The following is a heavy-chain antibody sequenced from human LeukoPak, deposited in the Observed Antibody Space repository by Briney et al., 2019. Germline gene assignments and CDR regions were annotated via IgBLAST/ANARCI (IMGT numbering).Heavy chain of an antibody. V-gene: IGHV4-59*01. CDR1: GGSTSSYH. D-gene: IGHD3-22*01. CDR3: ARGASYDTDAFDI. CDR2: INDSGST. Sequence: SETLSLTCTVSGGSTSSYHWIWIRQPPGKGLEWIGYINDSGSTNYNPSLKSRVTITGDTSKNQFSLKLSSVTAADTAVFYCARGASYDTDAFDIWGQGTMVTVSS. J-gene: IGHJ3*02.